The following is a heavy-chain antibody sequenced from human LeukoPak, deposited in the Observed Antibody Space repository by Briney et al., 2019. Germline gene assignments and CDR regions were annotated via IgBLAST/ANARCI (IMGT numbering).Heavy chain of an antibody. CDR2: VSRTGDTT. D-gene: IGHD6-19*01. CDR1: GFTFSSYA. J-gene: IGHJ3*02. Sequence: GGSLRLSCAASGFTFSSYAMSWVRQAPGKGLEWVSSVSRTGDTTYYAESVKGRFTISRDNSNNTVYLHMTSLRDEDTALYYCAKCSDKYSSGWDDGFDIWGQGTLVTVSS. CDR3: AKCSDKYSSGWDDGFDI. V-gene: IGHV3-23*01.